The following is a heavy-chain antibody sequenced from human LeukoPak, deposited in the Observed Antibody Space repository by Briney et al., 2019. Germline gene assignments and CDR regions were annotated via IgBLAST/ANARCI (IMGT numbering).Heavy chain of an antibody. D-gene: IGHD3-10*01. J-gene: IGHJ6*02. CDR2: IIPIFGTA. Sequence: GASVKVSCKASGGTFSSYAISWVRQAPGQGLEWMGGIIPIFGTANYAQRFQGRVTITADESTSAAYMELSSLRSEDTAVYYCANADTYGSGSYSSYYYYGMDVWGQGTTVTVSS. CDR1: GGTFSSYA. V-gene: IGHV1-69*13. CDR3: ANADTYGSGSYSSYYYYGMDV.